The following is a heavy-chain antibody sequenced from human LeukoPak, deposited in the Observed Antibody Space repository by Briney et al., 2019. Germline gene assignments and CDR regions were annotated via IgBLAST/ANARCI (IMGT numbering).Heavy chain of an antibody. Sequence: PSETLSLTCTVSGGSISSGDYLWTWIRQPPGKGLEWIGYIYYRGSTYYHPSLKSRVTKSVDTSKNQFSLKLSSVTAADTGVYYCARKVPYYDFWSGYYFDYWGQGTLVTVSS. CDR1: GGSISSGDYL. V-gene: IGHV4-30-4*01. CDR2: IYYRGST. CDR3: ARKVPYYDFWSGYYFDY. J-gene: IGHJ4*02. D-gene: IGHD3-3*01.